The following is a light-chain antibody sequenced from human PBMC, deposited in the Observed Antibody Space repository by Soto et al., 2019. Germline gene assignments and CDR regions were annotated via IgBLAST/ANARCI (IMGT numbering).Light chain of an antibody. CDR1: QSVNNNY. J-gene: IGKJ2*01. CDR2: GAS. Sequence: EIVLTQSPGTLSLSPGERATLSCRASQSVNNNYFAWYQQKPGQAPSLLIYGASTRDSGVSARFSGSGSGTDFTLTISRLQPEDVGVFYCHQYNRSPYTFGQGTKLEIK. CDR3: HQYNRSPYT. V-gene: IGKV3-20*01.